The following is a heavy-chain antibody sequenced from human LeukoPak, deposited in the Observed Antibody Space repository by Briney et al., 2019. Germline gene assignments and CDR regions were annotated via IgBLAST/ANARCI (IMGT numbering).Heavy chain of an antibody. CDR1: GYTFTTYW. CDR3: ARHRDCSSGACYPDY. CDR2: IDPSDSYT. V-gene: IGHV5-10-1*01. J-gene: IGHJ4*02. D-gene: IGHD2-15*01. Sequence: GESLKISCKGSGYTFTTYWITWVRQMPGKGLEWMGRIDPSDSYTNYRPSFQGHVTISADKSISTAYLQWSSLKASDTAMYYCARHRDCSSGACYPDYWGQGTLVTASS.